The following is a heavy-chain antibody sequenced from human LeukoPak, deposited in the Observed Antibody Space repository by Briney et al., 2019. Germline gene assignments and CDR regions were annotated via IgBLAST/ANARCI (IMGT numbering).Heavy chain of an antibody. CDR2: ISSSGSTK. V-gene: IGHV3-48*02. D-gene: IGHD3-9*01. J-gene: IGHJ4*02. CDR1: GFTFSTYN. CDR3: ARDFLTGYFDY. Sequence: GGSLRLSCAASGFTFSTYNMNWVRQAPGKGLEWVSYISSSGSTKYYADSVKGRFTISRDNVKNPLFLQMNSLSDEDTVVYYCARDFLTGYFDYWGQGTLVTVSS.